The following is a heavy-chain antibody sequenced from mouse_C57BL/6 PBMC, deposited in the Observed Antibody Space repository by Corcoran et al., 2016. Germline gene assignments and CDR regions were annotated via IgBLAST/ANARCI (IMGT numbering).Heavy chain of an antibody. CDR3: ARYGYDYAMDY. CDR1: GYTFTTYG. D-gene: IGHD2-2*01. Sequence: QIQLVQSGPELKKPGETVKISCKASGYTFTTYGMSWVKQAPGKGLKWMGWINTYSGVPTYADDFKGRFAFSLETSASTAYLQINKLKNEDTATYFCARYGYDYAMDYWGQGTSVTVSS. V-gene: IGHV9-3*01. CDR2: INTYSGVP. J-gene: IGHJ4*01.